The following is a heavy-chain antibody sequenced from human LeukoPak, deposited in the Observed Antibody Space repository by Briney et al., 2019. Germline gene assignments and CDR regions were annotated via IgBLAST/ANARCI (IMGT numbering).Heavy chain of an antibody. V-gene: IGHV3-30*04. CDR2: ISYDESNK. D-gene: IGHD3-10*01. CDR1: GFTFSRYG. Sequence: GGSLRLSCAASGFTFSRYGMHWVRQAPGKGLEWVTAISYDESNKYYADSVKGRFTISRDNSKNTLYVQMNSLRAEDTAVYYCARAGFTFSDYFGSFFDYWGQGTLVTVSS. J-gene: IGHJ4*02. CDR3: ARAGFTFSDYFGSFFDY.